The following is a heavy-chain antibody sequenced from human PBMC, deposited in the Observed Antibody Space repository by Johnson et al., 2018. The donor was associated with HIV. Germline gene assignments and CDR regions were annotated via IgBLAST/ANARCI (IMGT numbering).Heavy chain of an antibody. CDR3: ARGQRASMIVVVDI. CDR1: GFSFRSYA. Sequence: EQLVESGGGVVQPGRSLRLSCAASGFSFRSYAMHWVRQVIGEGLEWVSGINTAGDTYYPDSVKGRFSISRESAKKSVYLQMNSLRTEDTAVYYCARGQRASMIVVVDIWGQWTKVTVSS. CDR2: INTAGDT. D-gene: IGHD3-22*01. V-gene: IGHV3-13*01. J-gene: IGHJ3*02.